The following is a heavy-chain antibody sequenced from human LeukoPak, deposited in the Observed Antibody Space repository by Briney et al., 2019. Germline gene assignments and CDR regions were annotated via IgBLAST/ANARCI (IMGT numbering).Heavy chain of an antibody. Sequence: ASVKVSCKASGGTFSSYAISWVRQAPGQGLEWMGGIIPIFGTANYAQKSQGRVTITTDESTSTAYMELSSLRSEDTAVYYCARDCLGVGATAPSWFDPWGQGTLVTVPS. CDR2: IIPIFGTA. D-gene: IGHD1-26*01. CDR3: ARDCLGVGATAPSWFDP. J-gene: IGHJ5*02. CDR1: GGTFSSYA. V-gene: IGHV1-69*05.